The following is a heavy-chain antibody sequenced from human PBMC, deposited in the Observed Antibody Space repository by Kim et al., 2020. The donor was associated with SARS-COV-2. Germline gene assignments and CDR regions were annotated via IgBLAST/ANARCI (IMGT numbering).Heavy chain of an antibody. V-gene: IGHV3-30*18. Sequence: GGSLRLSCAASGFTFSSYGMHWVRQAPGKGLEWVAVISYDGSNKYYADSVKGRFTISRDNSKNTLYLQMNSLRAEDTAVYYCAKSYSSYYYYYYMDVWGKGTTVTVSS. D-gene: IGHD6-13*01. CDR1: GFTFSSYG. CDR3: AKSYSSYYYYYYMDV. CDR2: ISYDGSNK. J-gene: IGHJ6*03.